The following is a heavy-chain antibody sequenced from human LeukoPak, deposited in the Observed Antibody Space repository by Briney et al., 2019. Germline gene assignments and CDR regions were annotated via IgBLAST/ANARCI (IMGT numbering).Heavy chain of an antibody. CDR1: GGSISSSNFY. Sequence: PSETLSLTCTVSGGSISSSNFYWGWIRQPPGKGLEWIGSIYYSGSTYYNPSLKSRVTISVDTSKNQFSLKLSSVTAADTAVYYCAILDYDILTGYPYWGQGTLVTVSS. CDR2: IYYSGST. V-gene: IGHV4-39*07. D-gene: IGHD3-9*01. CDR3: AILDYDILTGYPY. J-gene: IGHJ4*02.